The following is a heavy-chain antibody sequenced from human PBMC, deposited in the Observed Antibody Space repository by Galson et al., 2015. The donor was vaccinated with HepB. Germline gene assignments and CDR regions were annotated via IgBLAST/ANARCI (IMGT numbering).Heavy chain of an antibody. CDR1: GITFSGCS. J-gene: IGHJ4*02. CDR3: ARATYGGWNGFDY. CDR2: ISSSGTGI. V-gene: IGHV3-48*02. D-gene: IGHD4/OR15-4a*01. Sequence: SLRLSCAASGITFSGCSMNWVRQAPGRGLEWVSYISSSGTGIHYADSVKGRFTISRDNATHSLYLQMSSLRDEDTAVYYCARATYGGWNGFDYWGQGTLVTVSS.